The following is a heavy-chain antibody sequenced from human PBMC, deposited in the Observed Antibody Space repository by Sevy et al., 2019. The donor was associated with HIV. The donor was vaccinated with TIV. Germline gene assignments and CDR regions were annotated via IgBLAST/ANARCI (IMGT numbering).Heavy chain of an antibody. D-gene: IGHD2-2*02. J-gene: IGHJ6*02. CDR1: GGSFSGYY. Sequence: SETLSLTCAVYGGSFSGYYWSWIRQPPGKGLEWIGEINYSGSTNYNPSLKSRVTISVDTSKNQFSLKLSFVTAADTAVYYCAGGEGYCSSTSCYTWRPYYYGMDVWGQGTTVTVSS. CDR3: AGGEGYCSSTSCYTWRPYYYGMDV. CDR2: INYSGST. V-gene: IGHV4-34*01.